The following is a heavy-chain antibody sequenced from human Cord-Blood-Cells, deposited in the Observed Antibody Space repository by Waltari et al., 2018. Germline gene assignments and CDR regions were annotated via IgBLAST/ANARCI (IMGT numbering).Heavy chain of an antibody. CDR1: GGTFSSYA. CDR3: ARGYADSVVVPAAIGSYYMDV. D-gene: IGHD2-2*02. Sequence: QVQLVQSGAEVKKPGSSVKVSCKASGGTFSSYAISWVRQAPGQGLEWMGGISPIFGTANNAKKCKGRVKITADESTSTAYMELSSLRSEDTAVYYCARGYADSVVVPAAIGSYYMDVWGKGTTVTVSS. CDR2: ISPIFGTA. V-gene: IGHV1-69*01. J-gene: IGHJ6*03.